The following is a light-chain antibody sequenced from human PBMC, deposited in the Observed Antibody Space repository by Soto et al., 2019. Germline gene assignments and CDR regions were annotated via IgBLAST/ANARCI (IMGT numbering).Light chain of an antibody. CDR2: DAS. Sequence: EIVLTQSPATLSLSPGERATLSCRASQSVSSYLAWYQQKPGQAPRLLIYDASNRATGIPARFSGSGSGTDFTLTISSLETEDSALYYCQQRSNWPTFGQGTQVDIX. V-gene: IGKV3-11*01. CDR3: QQRSNWPT. CDR1: QSVSSY. J-gene: IGKJ1*01.